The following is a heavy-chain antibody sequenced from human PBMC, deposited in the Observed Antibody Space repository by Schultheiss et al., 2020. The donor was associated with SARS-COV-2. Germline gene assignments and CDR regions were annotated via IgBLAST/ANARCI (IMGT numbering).Heavy chain of an antibody. CDR1: GGSISSSNW. J-gene: IGHJ6*02. CDR3: ARDRVGYYYDSSGYYSGYYYGMDV. V-gene: IGHV4-4*02. CDR2: IYHSGSP. Sequence: SETLSLTCAVSGGSISSSNWWSWVRQPPGKGLEWIGEIYHSGSPNYNPSLKSRVTISVDKSKNQFSLKLSSVTAADTAVYYCARDRVGYYYDSSGYYSGYYYGMDVWGQGTTVTVSS. D-gene: IGHD3-22*01.